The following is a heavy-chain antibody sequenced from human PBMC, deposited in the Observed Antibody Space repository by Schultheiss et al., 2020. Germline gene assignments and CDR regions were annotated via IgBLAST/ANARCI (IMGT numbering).Heavy chain of an antibody. D-gene: IGHD5-18*01. Sequence: ASVKVSCKASGYNFTNYDMNWLRQAPGQRPEWMGWMNPNSGGTNYAQKLQSRVTMTTDTSTSTAYMELSSLRSEDTAVYYCARVYLRGCSYGFGYWGRGALITVS. CDR1: GYNFTNYD. J-gene: IGHJ4*02. V-gene: IGHV1-8*01. CDR3: ARVYLRGCSYGFGY. CDR2: MNPNSGGT.